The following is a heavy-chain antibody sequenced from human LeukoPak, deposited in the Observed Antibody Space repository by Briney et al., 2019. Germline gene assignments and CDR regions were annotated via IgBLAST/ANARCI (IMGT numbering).Heavy chain of an antibody. V-gene: IGHV3-23*01. J-gene: IGHJ5*02. CDR2: ISGSGGST. CDR1: GFTFSSYA. Sequence: GGSLRLSCAASGFTFSSYAMSWVRQAPGKGLEWVSAISGSGGSTYYADSVKGRSTISRDNSKNTLYLQMNSLRAEDTAVYYCAKLGIVVVPAANNNWFDPWGQGTLVTVSS. CDR3: AKLGIVVVPAANNNWFDP. D-gene: IGHD2-2*01.